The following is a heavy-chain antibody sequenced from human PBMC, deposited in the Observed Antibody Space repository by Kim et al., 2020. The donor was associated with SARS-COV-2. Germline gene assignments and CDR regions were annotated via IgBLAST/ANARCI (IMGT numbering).Heavy chain of an antibody. Sequence: NPPLKSRVTISVDTSKNQFSLRLSSVTAADTAVYYCARLSDYAAAGFYMDVWGKGTTVTVSS. J-gene: IGHJ6*03. V-gene: IGHV4-59*08. D-gene: IGHD6-13*01. CDR3: ARLSDYAAAGFYMDV.